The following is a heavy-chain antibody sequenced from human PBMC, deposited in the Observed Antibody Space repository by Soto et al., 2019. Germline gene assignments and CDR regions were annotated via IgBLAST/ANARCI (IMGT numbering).Heavy chain of an antibody. CDR2: ISSSSSYI. CDR3: ASPRTTATTDGFVYYYYGMDV. CDR1: GLTFSSYS. D-gene: IGHD1-7*01. J-gene: IGHJ6*02. Sequence: GGSLRLSCAASGLTFSSYSMNWVRQAPGKGLEWVSSISSSSSYIYYADSVKGRFTISRDNAKNSLYLQMNSLRAEDTAVYYCASPRTTATTDGFVYYYYGMDVWGQGTTVTVYS. V-gene: IGHV3-21*01.